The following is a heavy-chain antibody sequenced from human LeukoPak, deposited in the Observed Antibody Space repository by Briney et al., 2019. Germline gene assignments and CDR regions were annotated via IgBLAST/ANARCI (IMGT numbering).Heavy chain of an antibody. D-gene: IGHD5-18*01. J-gene: IGHJ4*02. Sequence: GGSLRLSCAASGFTFSSYGMHLVRQAPGKGLEWVAVISYDGSNKYYADSVKGRFTISRDNSKNTLYLQMNSLRAEDTAVYYCAKDLFLGYSYGRNVPDYWGQGTLVTVSS. CDR2: ISYDGSNK. V-gene: IGHV3-30*18. CDR1: GFTFSSYG. CDR3: AKDLFLGYSYGRNVPDY.